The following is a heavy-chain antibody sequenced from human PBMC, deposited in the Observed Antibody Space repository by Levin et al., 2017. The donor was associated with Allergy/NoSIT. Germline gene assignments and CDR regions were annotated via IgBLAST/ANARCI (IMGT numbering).Heavy chain of an antibody. Sequence: GGSLRLSCAASGFTFSSYAMHWVRQAPGKGLEWVAVISYDGSNKYYADSVKGRFTISRDNSKNTLYLQMNSLRAEDTAVYYCARDLVIGDYYYYGMDVWGQGTTVTVSS. CDR3: ARDLVIGDYYYYGMDV. V-gene: IGHV3-30*04. D-gene: IGHD2-21*01. CDR1: GFTFSSYA. CDR2: ISYDGSNK. J-gene: IGHJ6*02.